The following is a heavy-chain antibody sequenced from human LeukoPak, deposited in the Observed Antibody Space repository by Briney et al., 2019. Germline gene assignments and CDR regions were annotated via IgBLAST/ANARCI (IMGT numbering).Heavy chain of an antibody. J-gene: IGHJ5*02. V-gene: IGHV3-23*01. Sequence: PGGSPRLSCAASGFTFSSYAMSWVRQAPGKGLEWVSAISGSGGSTYYADSVKGRFTISRDNSKNTLYLQMNSLRAEDTAVYYCAKQGEYCSSTSCYYRTPELTPWGQGTLVTVSS. CDR2: ISGSGGST. CDR1: GFTFSSYA. CDR3: AKQGEYCSSTSCYYRTPELTP. D-gene: IGHD2-2*01.